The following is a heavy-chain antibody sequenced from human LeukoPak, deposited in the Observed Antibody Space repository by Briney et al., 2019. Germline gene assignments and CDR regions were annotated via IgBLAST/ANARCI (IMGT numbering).Heavy chain of an antibody. J-gene: IGHJ4*02. CDR3: ARALLLRWEWLAGY. V-gene: IGHV1-69*04. D-gene: IGHD6-19*01. CDR2: IIPTLGIA. CDR1: GGTFSSYA. Sequence: ASVKVSCKASGGTFSSYAISWVRQAPGQGLEWMGRIIPTLGIANYAQKFQGRVTITADKSTSTAYMELSSLRSEDTAVYYCARALLLRWEWLAGYWGQGTLVTVSS.